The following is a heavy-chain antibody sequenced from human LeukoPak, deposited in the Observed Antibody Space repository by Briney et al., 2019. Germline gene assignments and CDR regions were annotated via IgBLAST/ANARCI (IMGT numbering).Heavy chain of an antibody. V-gene: IGHV4-4*07. CDR3: AREIIAAAGTPIDY. CDR1: GGSISSYY. J-gene: IGHJ4*02. Sequence: SETLSLTCTVSGGSISSYYWSWIRQPAGKGLEWIGRIYTSGSTNYNPSLKSRVTMSVDTSKNQFSLKLSSVTAADTAVYYCAREIIAAAGTPIDYWGQGTLVTVSS. CDR2: IYTSGST. D-gene: IGHD6-13*01.